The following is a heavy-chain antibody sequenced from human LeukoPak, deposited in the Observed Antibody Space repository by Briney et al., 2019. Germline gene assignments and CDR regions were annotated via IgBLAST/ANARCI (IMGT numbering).Heavy chain of an antibody. CDR1: GGSISSYY. D-gene: IGHD7-27*01. CDR2: IYYSGST. Sequence: PSETLSLTCTVSGGSISSYYWSWIRQPPGKGLEWIGYIYYSGSTNYNPSLKSRVTISVDTSKNQFSLKLSSVTAADTAVYYCARVHRSNRWGWGSLDYWGQGTLVTVSS. CDR3: ARVHRSNRWGWGSLDY. J-gene: IGHJ4*02. V-gene: IGHV4-59*01.